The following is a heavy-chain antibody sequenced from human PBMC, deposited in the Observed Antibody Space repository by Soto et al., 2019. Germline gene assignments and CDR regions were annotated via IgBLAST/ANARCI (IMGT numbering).Heavy chain of an antibody. CDR2: ISYDGSNK. V-gene: IGHV3-30*18. D-gene: IGHD3-10*01. CDR3: AKCPYGSGTSHPYYYYGMDV. Sequence: HPGGSLRLSCAASGFTFSSYGMHWVRQAPGKGLEWVAVISYDGSNKYYADSVKGRFTISRDNSKNALYLQMNSLRAEDTAVYYCAKCPYGSGTSHPYYYYGMDVWGQGTTVTVSS. CDR1: GFTFSSYG. J-gene: IGHJ6*02.